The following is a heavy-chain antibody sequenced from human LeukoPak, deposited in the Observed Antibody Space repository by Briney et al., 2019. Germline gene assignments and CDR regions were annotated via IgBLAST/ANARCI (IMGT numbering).Heavy chain of an antibody. CDR1: GGTFSSYA. D-gene: IGHD6-19*01. CDR3: ATHARSSGWVNWFDP. CDR2: IIPILGIA. Sequence: SVKVSCKASGGTFSSYAFSWVRQAPGQGLEWMGRIIPILGIANYAQKFQGRVTITADKSTSTAYMELSSLRSEDTAVYYCATHARSSGWVNWFDPWGQGTLVTVSS. V-gene: IGHV1-69*04. J-gene: IGHJ5*02.